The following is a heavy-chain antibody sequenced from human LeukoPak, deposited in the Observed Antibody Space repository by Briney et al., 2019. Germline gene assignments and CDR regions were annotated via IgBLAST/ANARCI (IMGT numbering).Heavy chain of an antibody. V-gene: IGHV1-8*01. CDR1: VYTFTSYD. D-gene: IGHD2-15*01. Sequence: ASVKVSCKASVYTFTSYDINWVRQATGQRLECMGWMNPNSGNTGYAQKFQARVSMTRNTSISTAYMELSSLRSEDTAVYYCTRGLVVLSATSWAFDIWGHGTMVTVSS. CDR2: MNPNSGNT. CDR3: TRGLVVLSATSWAFDI. J-gene: IGHJ3*02.